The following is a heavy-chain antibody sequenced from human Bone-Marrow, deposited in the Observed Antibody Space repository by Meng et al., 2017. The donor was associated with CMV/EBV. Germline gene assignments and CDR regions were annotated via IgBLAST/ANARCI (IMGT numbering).Heavy chain of an antibody. V-gene: IGHV3-74*01. J-gene: IGHJ3*02. CDR2: INSDGSST. CDR1: GFTFSSYW. D-gene: IGHD4-17*01. Sequence: GESLKISCAASGFTFSSYWMHWVRQAPGKGLVWVSRINSDGSSTRSADSVKGRFTISRDNAKNSLYLQMNSLRAEDTAVYYCAGSYDYDDVPHAFDIWGQGTMVTVSS. CDR3: AGSYDYDDVPHAFDI.